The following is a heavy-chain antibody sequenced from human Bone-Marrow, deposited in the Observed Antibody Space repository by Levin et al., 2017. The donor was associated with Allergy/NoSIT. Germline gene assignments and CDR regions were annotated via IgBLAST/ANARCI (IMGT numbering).Heavy chain of an antibody. V-gene: IGHV3-21*01. CDR2: ISGTGRHI. J-gene: IGHJ4*02. D-gene: IGHD2-2*01. Sequence: GGSLRLSCAASGFNFASYGMNWVRQAPGKGLEWVSSISGTGRHIYLADSLKGRFTISRDNAKNSLSLQMNNLRVDDTAVFYCAKDEGPFSSSFAFDCWGQGALVTVSS. CDR3: AKDEGPFSSSFAFDC. CDR1: GFNFASYG.